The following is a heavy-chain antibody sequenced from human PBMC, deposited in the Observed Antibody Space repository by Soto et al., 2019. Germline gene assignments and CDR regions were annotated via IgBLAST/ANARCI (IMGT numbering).Heavy chain of an antibody. J-gene: IGHJ5*02. CDR3: AKDQELLGLDP. CDR2: ITSGSST. Sequence: GGSLRLSCAASGFTFSTYAMSWVRQAPGKGLEWVSTITSGSSTYYADSVKGRFTISRDNSENTLYLQMNSLRAEDTALYYCAKDQELLGLDPWGQGTLVTVSS. V-gene: IGHV3-23*01. D-gene: IGHD1-7*01. CDR1: GFTFSTYA.